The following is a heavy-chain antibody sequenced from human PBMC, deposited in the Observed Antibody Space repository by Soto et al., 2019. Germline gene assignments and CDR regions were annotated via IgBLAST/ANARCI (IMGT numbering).Heavy chain of an antibody. Sequence: EVQLLDSGGGLVQPGGSLRLACAASGFTFSSYAMGWVRQAPGKGLEWVSSITASGGSTYYADSVKGRFTISRDNTKNRLYLELNSLRAEETALYYCAKHFGGTQSHFNSWGQGTLVTVSS. CDR1: GFTFSSYA. V-gene: IGHV3-23*01. CDR3: AKHFGGTQSHFNS. D-gene: IGHD3-3*01. J-gene: IGHJ4*02. CDR2: ITASGGST.